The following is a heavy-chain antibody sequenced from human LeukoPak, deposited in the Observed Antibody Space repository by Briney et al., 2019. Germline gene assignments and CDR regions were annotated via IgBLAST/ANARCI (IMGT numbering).Heavy chain of an antibody. D-gene: IGHD5-24*01. V-gene: IGHV4-59*01. CDR3: ARVEGFDAFDI. J-gene: IGHJ3*02. CDR1: GGSISSFY. CDR2: IYYSGST. Sequence: SETLSLTCTGSGGSISSFYWRWHRQRPGKGLVWIGYIYYSGSTNDNPYLKSRVTISVDTSKNQFSLKLSSVTAADTAVYCCARVEGFDAFDIWGQGTMVTVSS.